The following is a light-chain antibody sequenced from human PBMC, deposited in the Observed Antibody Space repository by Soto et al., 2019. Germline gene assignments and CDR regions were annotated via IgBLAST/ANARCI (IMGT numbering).Light chain of an antibody. CDR1: QSTSSW. CDR2: DAS. V-gene: IGKV1-5*01. Sequence: DIQMTQSPSTLSASVGDTVTITCRASQSTSSWLAWYQQKPGKAPKLLIYDASSLESGVPSRFSGSGSGTEFTLTISSLQSEDFAVYYCQQYNNWPRTFGQGTKVDI. J-gene: IGKJ1*01. CDR3: QQYNNWPRT.